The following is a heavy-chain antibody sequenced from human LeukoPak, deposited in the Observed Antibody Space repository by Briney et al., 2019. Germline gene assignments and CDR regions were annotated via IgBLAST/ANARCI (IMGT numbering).Heavy chain of an antibody. J-gene: IGHJ4*02. V-gene: IGHV4-34*01. D-gene: IGHD3-3*01. CDR1: GFTFSNYW. CDR3: ARGHDFWSGYYKPYYFDY. CDR2: INHSGST. Sequence: GSLRLSCVASGFTFSNYWMSWVRQPPGKGLEWIGEINHSGSTNYNPSLKSRVTISVDTSKNQFSLKLSSVTAADTAVYYCARGHDFWSGYYKPYYFDYWGQGTLVTVSS.